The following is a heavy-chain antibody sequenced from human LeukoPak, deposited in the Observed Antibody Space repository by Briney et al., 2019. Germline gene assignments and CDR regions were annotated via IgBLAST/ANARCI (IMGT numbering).Heavy chain of an antibody. CDR3: ASYSSSWYENYFDY. V-gene: IGHV3-30*03. J-gene: IGHJ4*02. D-gene: IGHD6-13*01. Sequence: PGGSLRLSCAASGFTFSSYGMHWVRQAPGKGLEWVAVISYDGSNKYYADSVKGRFAISRDNSKNTLYLQMNSLRAEDTAVYCCASYSSSWYENYFDYWGQGTLVTVSS. CDR2: ISYDGSNK. CDR1: GFTFSSYG.